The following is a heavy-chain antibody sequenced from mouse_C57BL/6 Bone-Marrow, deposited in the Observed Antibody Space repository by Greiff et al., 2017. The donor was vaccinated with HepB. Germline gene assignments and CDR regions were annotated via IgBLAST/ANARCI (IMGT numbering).Heavy chain of an antibody. D-gene: IGHD1-1*01. V-gene: IGHV5-6*01. Sequence: EVKLVESGGDLVKPGGSLKLSCAASGFTFSSYGMSWVRQTPDKRLEWVATISSGGSYTYYPDSVKGRFTISRDNAKNTLYLQMSSLKSEDTAMYYCARYLYYYGSSPYWYFDVWGTGTTVTVSS. J-gene: IGHJ1*03. CDR3: ARYLYYYGSSPYWYFDV. CDR2: ISSGGSYT. CDR1: GFTFSSYG.